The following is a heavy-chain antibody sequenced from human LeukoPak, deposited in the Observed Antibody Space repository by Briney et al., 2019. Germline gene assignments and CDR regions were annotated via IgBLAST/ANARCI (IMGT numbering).Heavy chain of an antibody. D-gene: IGHD1-20*01. CDR1: GFTFTNAW. J-gene: IGHJ4*02. CDR3: STLTSRGLSDS. V-gene: IGHV3-15*07. Sequence: GGSLRLSCAASGFTFTNAWMNWVRQAPGKGLEWVGRIKSKADGETIDYAAPVKGRFTFSRDDSRNMLYLQMNSLKSEDTAVYYCSTLTSRGLSDSWGQGTLVTVSS. CDR2: IKSKADGETI.